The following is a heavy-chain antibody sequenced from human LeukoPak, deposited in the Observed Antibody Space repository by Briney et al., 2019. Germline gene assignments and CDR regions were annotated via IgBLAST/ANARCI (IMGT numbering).Heavy chain of an antibody. CDR1: RYIFTSYY. Sequence: GASVKVSSKASRYIFTSYYLHWVRQAPRQGREWMGLINPSDGSTTYAQKFQGRVTMARVTSASTVYRELSSLTSEDPAVYYCKRDRQDSYYGLDVWGQGTTVTVSS. CDR3: KRDRQDSYYGLDV. CDR2: INPSDGST. J-gene: IGHJ6*02. V-gene: IGHV1-46*01.